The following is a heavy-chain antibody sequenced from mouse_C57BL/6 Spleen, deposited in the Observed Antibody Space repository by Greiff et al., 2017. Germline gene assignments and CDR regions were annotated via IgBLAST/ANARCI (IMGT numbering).Heavy chain of an antibody. V-gene: IGHV3-6*01. D-gene: IGHD1-1*01. J-gene: IGHJ1*03. CDR2: ISYDGSN. Sequence: EVKLQESGPGLVKPSQSLSLTCSVTCYSIPSGYYWNWIRQFPGNKLEWMGYISYDGSNNYNPSLKNRISITRDTSKNQFFLKLNSVTTEDTATYYCARPHSVVATGYFDVWGTGTTVTVSS. CDR1: CYSIPSGYY. CDR3: ARPHSVVATGYFDV.